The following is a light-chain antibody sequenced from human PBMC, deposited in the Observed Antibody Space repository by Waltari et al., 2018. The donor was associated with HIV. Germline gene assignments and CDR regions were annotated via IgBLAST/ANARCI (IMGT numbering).Light chain of an antibody. CDR2: KNN. V-gene: IGLV1-47*01. CDR3: AAWDDRLNLV. J-gene: IGLJ2*01. CDR1: NSNIGSNY. Sequence: QSVLTQPPSASGTPGQRATISCFGSNSNIGSNYVYWYQQLPGMAPNLLIYKNNQRPSGVPDRFSGSKSGTSASLASSGLRSEDEADYYCAAWDDRLNLVFGGGTKLTVL.